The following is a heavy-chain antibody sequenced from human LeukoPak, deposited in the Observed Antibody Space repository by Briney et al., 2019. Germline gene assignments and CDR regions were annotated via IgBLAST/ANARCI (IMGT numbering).Heavy chain of an antibody. D-gene: IGHD4-17*01. Sequence: SETLSLTCTVSGVSISSSNSHWGWIRQPPGKGLEWIGSIYYSGNTYYNASLKSQVSISIDTSKNQFSLRLTSVTAADTAVYYCARHPAVTTNAFDIWGQGTMVTVSS. CDR2: IYYSGNT. CDR1: GVSISSSNSH. J-gene: IGHJ3*02. V-gene: IGHV4-39*01. CDR3: ARHPAVTTNAFDI.